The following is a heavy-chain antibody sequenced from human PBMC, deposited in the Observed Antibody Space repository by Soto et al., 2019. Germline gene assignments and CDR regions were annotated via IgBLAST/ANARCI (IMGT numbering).Heavy chain of an antibody. J-gene: IGHJ6*02. CDR3: ARDPPTTVTTPNYGMDV. Sequence: QVQLVQSGAEVKKPGSSVKVSCKASGGTFSSYAISWVRQAPGQGLEWMGGIIPIFGTANYAQKFQGRVTITADESTSTDYMELSSLRSEDTAVYYCARDPPTTVTTPNYGMDVWGQGTTVTVSS. CDR1: GGTFSSYA. CDR2: IIPIFGTA. V-gene: IGHV1-69*12. D-gene: IGHD4-17*01.